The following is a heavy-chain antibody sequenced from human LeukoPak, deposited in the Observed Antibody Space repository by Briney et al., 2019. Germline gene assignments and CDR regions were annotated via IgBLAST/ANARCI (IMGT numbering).Heavy chain of an antibody. CDR2: INGSSSDT. D-gene: IGHD2-15*01. J-gene: IGHJ5*02. CDR1: GFTFSDYY. Sequence: PGGSLRLSCVASGFTFSDYYMTWIRQAPGRGLEWISYINGSSSDTKYADSVKGRFTISRDNAKNSVYLLMNSLRAEDTAVYYCARRGTTYCTVDSCHPNWFDPWGQGTLVTVSS. CDR3: ARRGTTYCTVDSCHPNWFDP. V-gene: IGHV3-11*03.